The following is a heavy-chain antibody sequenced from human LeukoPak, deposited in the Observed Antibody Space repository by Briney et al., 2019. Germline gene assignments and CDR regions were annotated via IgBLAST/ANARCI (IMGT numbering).Heavy chain of an antibody. CDR1: GYTFTNYW. V-gene: IGHV5-51*01. J-gene: IGHJ4*02. CDR3: ARRSNAVGDFDL. CDR2: TYPSDSTV. Sequence: GESLKISCHDSGYTFTNYWIAWVRQKPGKGLEWMGMTYPSDSTVRYSPSFQGQVTISVDKSTNTAYVHWADLEASDIAIYYCARRSNAVGDFDLWGQGTLVTVSS. D-gene: IGHD3-16*01.